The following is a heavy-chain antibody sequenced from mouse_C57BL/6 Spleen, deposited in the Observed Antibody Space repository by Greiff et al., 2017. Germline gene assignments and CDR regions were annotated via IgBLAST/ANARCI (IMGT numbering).Heavy chain of an antibody. Sequence: QVQLQQSGPELVKPGASVKLSCKASGYTFTSYDINWVKQRPGQGLEWIGWIYPRDGSTKYNEKFKGKATLTVDTSSSTAYMELHSLTSEDSAVYFCAREDYYGRRRYWYFGVWGTGTTVTVSS. J-gene: IGHJ1*03. V-gene: IGHV1-85*01. CDR3: AREDYYGRRRYWYFGV. CDR2: IYPRDGST. D-gene: IGHD1-1*01. CDR1: GYTFTSYD.